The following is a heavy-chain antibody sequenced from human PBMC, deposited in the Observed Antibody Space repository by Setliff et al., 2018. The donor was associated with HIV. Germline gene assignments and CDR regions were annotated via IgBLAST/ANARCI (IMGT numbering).Heavy chain of an antibody. V-gene: IGHV4-34*01. D-gene: IGHD5-12*01. CDR1: GGSFSGYY. J-gene: IGHJ3*02. CDR2: INQSGGI. CDR3: ATASGYDLFMGAFDI. Sequence: SETLSRTCAVSGGSFSGYYWGWRRQPPGKGMEWIGEINQSGGINYNPPLKSRVTISIDTFKNQFSMKLYSVTAADTAVYYCATASGYDLFMGAFDIWGQGTMVTVSS.